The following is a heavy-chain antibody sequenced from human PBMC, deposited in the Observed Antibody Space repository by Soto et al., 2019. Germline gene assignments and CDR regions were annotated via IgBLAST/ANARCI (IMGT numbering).Heavy chain of an antibody. Sequence: QVQLQESGPGLVKPSETLSLTCTVSGGSISSYYWSWIRQPPGKGLEWIGYIYYSGSTNYNPSLKGRVTISVDTSKNQFSLKLSSVTAADTAVYYCARDQTNSGAFDIWGQGTMVTVSS. CDR2: IYYSGST. CDR3: ARDQTNSGAFDI. J-gene: IGHJ3*02. V-gene: IGHV4-59*01. D-gene: IGHD2-8*01. CDR1: GGSISSYY.